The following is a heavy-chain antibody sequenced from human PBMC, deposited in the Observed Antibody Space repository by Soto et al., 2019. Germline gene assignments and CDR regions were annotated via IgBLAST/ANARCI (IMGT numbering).Heavy chain of an antibody. CDR2: ISYDGSNK. V-gene: IGHV3-30*04. CDR3: ARRHNSGSGSYYGGPFDD. D-gene: IGHD3-10*01. Sequence: QVQLVESGGGVVQPGRSLRLSCAASGFTFSTYAMHWVRQAPGKGLEWVAVISYDGSNKHYADSVKGRFTISRDNSKNTLYLQMDRLRADDTAVYYCARRHNSGSGSYYGGPFDDWGQGTLVTVSS. J-gene: IGHJ4*02. CDR1: GFTFSTYA.